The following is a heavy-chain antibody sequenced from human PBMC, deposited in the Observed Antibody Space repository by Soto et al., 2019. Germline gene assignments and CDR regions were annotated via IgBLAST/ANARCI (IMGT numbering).Heavy chain of an antibody. CDR1: GGSGSSWIDY. D-gene: IGHD3-3*01. CDR3: ARDMDDFWSGYWYYGTAV. CDR2: IYYSGST. Sequence: PSETLSLTGTVSGGSGSSWIDYWSWILHPPGRGLEWIGYIYYSGSTNYNPSLKSRVTISVDTSKNQFSLKLSSVTAADTAVYYCARDMDDFWSGYWYYGTAVWGHGTPATVAS. J-gene: IGHJ6*02. V-gene: IGHV4-61*01.